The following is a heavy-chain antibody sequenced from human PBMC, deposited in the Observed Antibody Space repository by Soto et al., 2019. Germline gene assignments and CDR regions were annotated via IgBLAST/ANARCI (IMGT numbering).Heavy chain of an antibody. J-gene: IGHJ4*02. D-gene: IGHD3-3*01. CDR3: AKHGISTIFGVVIKY. Sequence: EVQLVESGGGLVQPGRSLRLSCAASGFTFDDYAMHWVRQAPGKGLEWVSGISWNSGSIGYADSVKGRFTISRDNAKNSLYLQRNNLRAEVTSLYYCAKHGISTIFGVVIKYWGQGTLVTVCS. V-gene: IGHV3-9*01. CDR1: GFTFDDYA. CDR2: ISWNSGSI.